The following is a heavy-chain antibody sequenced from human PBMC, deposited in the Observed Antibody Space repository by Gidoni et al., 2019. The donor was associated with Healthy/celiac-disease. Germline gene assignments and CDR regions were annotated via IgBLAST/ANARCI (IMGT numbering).Heavy chain of an antibody. D-gene: IGHD3-22*01. CDR2: INHSGST. J-gene: IGHJ4*02. CDR1: GGSFSGYY. V-gene: IGHV4-34*01. Sequence: QVQLQQWGAGLLKPSETLSLTCAVYGGSFSGYYWSWIRQPPGKGLEWIGEINHSGSTNYNPSLKSRVTISVDTSKNQFSLKLSSVTAADTAVYYCARGGVVVTANYFDYWGQGTLVTVSS. CDR3: ARGGVVVTANYFDY.